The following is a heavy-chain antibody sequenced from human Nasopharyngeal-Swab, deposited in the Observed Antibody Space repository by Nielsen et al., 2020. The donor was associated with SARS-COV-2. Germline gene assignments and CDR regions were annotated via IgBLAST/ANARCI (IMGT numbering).Heavy chain of an antibody. J-gene: IGHJ4*02. CDR2: IVLGIDKT. D-gene: IGHD5-24*01. V-gene: IGHV1-58*01. Sequence: SVKVSCKASGFTFSGSAVQWVRQARGQRLEWIGWIVLGIDKTDYAQKFQDRVTITRDMSASTVYMRLSSLRSEDTALYYCATLSAPRDGNNRAPMGWGQGTLVTVSS. CDR3: ATLSAPRDGNNRAPMG. CDR1: GFTFSGSA.